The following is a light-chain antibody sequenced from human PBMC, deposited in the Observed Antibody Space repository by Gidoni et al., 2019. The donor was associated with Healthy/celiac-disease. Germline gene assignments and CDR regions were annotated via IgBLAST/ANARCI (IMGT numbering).Light chain of an antibody. J-gene: IGKJ1*01. V-gene: IGKV3-15*01. CDR2: GAS. CDR3: QQYNKWPPWT. Sequence: EIVMTQSPATLSLSPGERATLSCRASQSVSSNLAWYQQRPGQAPRLLIYGASTRATGIPARFSGSGSGTEFALIISSLQSEDFAVYYCQQYNKWPPWTFGQGTKVEIK. CDR1: QSVSSN.